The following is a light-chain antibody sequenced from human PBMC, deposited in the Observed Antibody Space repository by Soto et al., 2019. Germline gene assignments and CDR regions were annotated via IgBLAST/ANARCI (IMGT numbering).Light chain of an antibody. CDR2: GAS. J-gene: IGKJ2*01. CDR3: QQCGRSPYT. Sequence: EIVLTQSPGTLSLSPGERATLSCRASQSLSSNYLAWYQQKPGQAPRVLIYGASNRATGIPDRFSGSGSGTDFTLTIFRLEPEDFAVYYCQQCGRSPYTFGQGTKLEIK. V-gene: IGKV3-20*01. CDR1: QSLSSNY.